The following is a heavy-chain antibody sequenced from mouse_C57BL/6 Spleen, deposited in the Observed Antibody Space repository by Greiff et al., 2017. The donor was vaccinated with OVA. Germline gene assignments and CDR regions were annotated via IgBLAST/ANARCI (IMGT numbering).Heavy chain of an antibody. CDR2: IRLKSDNYAT. CDR3: TGGGSSYGYFDV. J-gene: IGHJ1*03. V-gene: IGHV6-3*01. Sequence: DVHLVESGGGLVQPGGSMKLSCVASGFTFSNYWMNWVRQSPEQGLEWVAQIRLKSDNYATHYAESVKGRFTISRDDSKSSVYLQMNNLRAEDTGIYYCTGGGSSYGYFDVWGTGTTVTVSS. D-gene: IGHD1-1*01. CDR1: GFTFSNYW.